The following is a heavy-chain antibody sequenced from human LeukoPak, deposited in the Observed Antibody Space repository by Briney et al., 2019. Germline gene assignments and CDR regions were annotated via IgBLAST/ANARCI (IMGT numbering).Heavy chain of an antibody. D-gene: IGHD5-18*01. J-gene: IGHJ6*03. Sequence: ASVKVSCKASGYTFTGYYMHWVRQAPGQGLGWMGWINPNSGGTNYAQKFQGRVTMTRDTSISTAYMELSRLRSDDTAVYYCARAKQLGYSYGPTDMDVWGKGTTVTVSS. CDR1: GYTFTGYY. CDR2: INPNSGGT. CDR3: ARAKQLGYSYGPTDMDV. V-gene: IGHV1-2*02.